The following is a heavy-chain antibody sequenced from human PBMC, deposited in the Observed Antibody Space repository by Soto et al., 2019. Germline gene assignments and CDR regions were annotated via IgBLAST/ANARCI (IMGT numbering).Heavy chain of an antibody. J-gene: IGHJ4*02. CDR2: ISGGGGGT. V-gene: IGHV3-23*01. CDR3: AKIPPGYSYGYFYFDY. Sequence: GGSLILSCAAYGFTLSSDSMSWVRQAPGKGLEWVSAISGGGGGTYYADSVKGRFTISRDNSRNTLHLQMSSLRAEDTAVYYCAKIPPGYSYGYFYFDYWGQGTLVTVSS. D-gene: IGHD5-18*01. CDR1: GFTLSSDS.